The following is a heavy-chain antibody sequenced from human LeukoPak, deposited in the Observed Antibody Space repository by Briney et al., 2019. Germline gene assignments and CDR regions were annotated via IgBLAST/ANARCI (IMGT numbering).Heavy chain of an antibody. J-gene: IGHJ4*02. CDR1: GDSVSRSDSY. Sequence: SETLSLTCSVSGDSVSRSDSYWDWIRQPPGKGLEWIGSIYYSGSTYYNPSLKSRVTISVDTSKNQFSLKLSSVTAADTAVYYCARHGGDGWYFPDFDYWGQGTLVTVSS. CDR2: IYYSGST. D-gene: IGHD6-19*01. V-gene: IGHV4-39*01. CDR3: ARHGGDGWYFPDFDY.